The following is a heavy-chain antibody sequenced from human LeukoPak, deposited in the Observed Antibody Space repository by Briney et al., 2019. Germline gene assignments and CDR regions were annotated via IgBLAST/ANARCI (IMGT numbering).Heavy chain of an antibody. V-gene: IGHV4-4*07. CDR3: ARGGSGWRFDY. Sequence: SETLSLTCTVSGASISSYYWSWIRQPAGKGLEWIGRIYSSGSTNYNPSLKSRVTMSLDTSKNQLSLKLRSVTAADMAVYYCARGGSGWRFDYWGQGTPVTVSS. CDR2: IYSSGST. CDR1: GASISSYY. J-gene: IGHJ4*02. D-gene: IGHD6-19*01.